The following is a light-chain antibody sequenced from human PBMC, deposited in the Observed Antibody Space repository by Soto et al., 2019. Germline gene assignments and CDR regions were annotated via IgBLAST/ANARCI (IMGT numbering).Light chain of an antibody. CDR1: QSISSR. Sequence: DIQMTQSPSTLSASVGDRVTITCRASQSISSRLAWYQQKPGKAPKLLIYDASSLESGVPSRFGGSGSGTEFTLTISSLQPDDFATYYCQQYNSYSWTFGQGTKVDIK. CDR3: QQYNSYSWT. J-gene: IGKJ1*01. CDR2: DAS. V-gene: IGKV1-5*01.